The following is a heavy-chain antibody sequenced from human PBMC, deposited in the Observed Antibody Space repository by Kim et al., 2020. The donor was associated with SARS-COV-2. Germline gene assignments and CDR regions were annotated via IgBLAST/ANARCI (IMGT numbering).Heavy chain of an antibody. D-gene: IGHD3-10*01. CDR2: MNPNSGNI. V-gene: IGHV1-8*01. Sequence: ASVKVSCKASGYTFTSHDINWVRQATGQGLEWMGWMNPNSGNIGYAQKFQGRVTMTRNTSITTAYMELSSLRSEDTAVYYCTRALSLWLGDSRGNNYWGQGTLGTVSS. CDR1: GYTFTSHD. J-gene: IGHJ4*02. CDR3: TRALSLWLGDSRGNNY.